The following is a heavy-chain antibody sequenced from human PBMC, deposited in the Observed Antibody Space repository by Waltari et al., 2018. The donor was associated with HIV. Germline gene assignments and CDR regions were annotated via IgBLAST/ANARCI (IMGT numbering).Heavy chain of an antibody. Sequence: QVQLVESGGGVVQPGRSLRLSCAASGFPFVASGMHWVRQAPGKGLEWVAVIWDNGNTKFYADSVKGRFTISRDNSKNTLYLQMNSLRGEDTAIYYCAKDLEGSGSLGAAHWGQGILVTVSS. CDR1: GFPFVASG. V-gene: IGHV3-30*18. J-gene: IGHJ4*02. CDR2: IWDNGNTK. CDR3: AKDLEGSGSLGAAH. D-gene: IGHD6-19*01.